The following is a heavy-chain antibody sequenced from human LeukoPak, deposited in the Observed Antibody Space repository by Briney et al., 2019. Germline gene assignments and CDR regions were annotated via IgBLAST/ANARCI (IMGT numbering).Heavy chain of an antibody. CDR3: ARALDYGGNSGGFDI. CDR2: INHSGST. J-gene: IGHJ3*02. Sequence: SETLSLTCAVYGGSFSGYYWSWIRQPPGKGLEWIGEINHSGSTNYNPSLKSRVTISVDTSKNQFSLKLSSVTAADTAVYYCARALDYGGNSGGFDIWGQGTMVTVSS. V-gene: IGHV4-34*01. CDR1: GGSFSGYY. D-gene: IGHD4-23*01.